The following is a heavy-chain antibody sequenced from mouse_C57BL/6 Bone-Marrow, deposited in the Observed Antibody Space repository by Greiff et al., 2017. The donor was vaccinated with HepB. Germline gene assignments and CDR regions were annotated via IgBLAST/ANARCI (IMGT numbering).Heavy chain of an antibody. V-gene: IGHV1-76*01. J-gene: IGHJ2*01. D-gene: IGHD1-1*01. Sequence: VQLQQSGAELVRPGASVKLSCKASGYTFTDYYINWVKQRPGQGLEWIARIYPGSGNTYYNEKFKGKATLTAEKSSSTAYMQLSSLTSEDSAVYFCARGGWGTVVAKKGDYWGQGTTLTVSS. CDR3: ARGGWGTVVAKKGDY. CDR1: GYTFTDYY. CDR2: IYPGSGNT.